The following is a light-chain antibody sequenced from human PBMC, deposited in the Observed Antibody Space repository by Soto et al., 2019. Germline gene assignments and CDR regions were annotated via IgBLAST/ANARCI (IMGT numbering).Light chain of an antibody. CDR3: QQYKDYTYT. CDR1: QRVDRW. J-gene: IGKJ1*01. V-gene: IGKV1-5*01. CDR2: DAS. Sequence: DIQMTQSPATLSASVGDRVTITCRASQRVDRWLAWYQQKPGKAPKLRISDASTLESGVPSRFSGSGSVTEFTLAIASLQPDDFATYYCQQYKDYTYTFGQGTKVDIK.